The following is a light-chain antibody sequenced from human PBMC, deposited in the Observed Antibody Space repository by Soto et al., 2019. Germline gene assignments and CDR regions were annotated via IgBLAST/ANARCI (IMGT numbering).Light chain of an antibody. CDR3: QQYDNWPLT. Sequence: EVVLRRSPGTLSLSPGERATLSGRASQSINNNLAWYQRTPGQDTRLLIYGASTRATGIPDRFSGSGSGTEFTLTISSLQSEEFAAYFCQQYDNWPLTVGGGTKVDIK. V-gene: IGKV3-15*01. CDR2: GAS. CDR1: QSINNN. J-gene: IGKJ4*01.